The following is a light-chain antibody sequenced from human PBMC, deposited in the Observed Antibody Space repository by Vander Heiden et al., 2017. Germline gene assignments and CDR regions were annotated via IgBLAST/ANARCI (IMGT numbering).Light chain of an antibody. Sequence: DIQMTQFPSSLSASVGDRVTITCRASQSSSSYLNWYQQKPGQAPKLLIYAASSWQSGVPSRFSGSGSGTDFTLTISSLQPEDVATYYCQQNYSTPRTFGQGTKVEIK. J-gene: IGKJ1*01. CDR2: AAS. V-gene: IGKV1-39*01. CDR1: QSSSSY. CDR3: QQNYSTPRT.